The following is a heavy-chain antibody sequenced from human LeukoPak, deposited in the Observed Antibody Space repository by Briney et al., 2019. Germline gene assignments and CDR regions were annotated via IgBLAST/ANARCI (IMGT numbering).Heavy chain of an antibody. CDR3: ARGPAIAVAGLDYYFDY. CDR2: IKQDGSEK. D-gene: IGHD6-19*01. Sequence: GGSLRLSCAASGFTFSSYWTSWVRQAPGKGLEWVANIKQDGSEKYYVDSVKGRFTISRDNAKNSLYLQMNSLRAEDTAVYYCARGPAIAVAGLDYYFDYWGQGTLVTVSS. CDR1: GFTFSSYW. V-gene: IGHV3-7*03. J-gene: IGHJ4*02.